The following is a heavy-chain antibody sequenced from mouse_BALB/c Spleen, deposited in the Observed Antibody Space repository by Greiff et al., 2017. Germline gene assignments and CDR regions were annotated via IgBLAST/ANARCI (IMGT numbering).Heavy chain of an antibody. D-gene: IGHD2-2*01. Sequence: EVMLVESGGGLVQPGGSRKLSCAASGFTFSSFGMHWVRQAPEKGLEWVAYISSGSSTIYYADTVKGRVTISRDNPKNTLFLQMTSLRSEDTAMYYCARGGLRQGGYFDYWGQGTTLTVSS. CDR2: ISSGSSTI. CDR1: GFTFSSFG. V-gene: IGHV5-17*02. CDR3: ARGGLRQGGYFDY. J-gene: IGHJ2*01.